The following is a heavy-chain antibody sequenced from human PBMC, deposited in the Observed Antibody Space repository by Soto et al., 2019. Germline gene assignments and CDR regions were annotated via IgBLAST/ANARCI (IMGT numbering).Heavy chain of an antibody. Sequence: ETLSLTCAVSGASISGSYYYWAWLRQSPGKGPEWIGSVFYTGFTSYNPSLESRVSVSVDTSKSQFSLKLSAVTAADTAVYYCATSQKGYNWNYFDHWGQGALVTVSS. J-gene: IGHJ4*02. D-gene: IGHD1-20*01. CDR3: ATSQKGYNWNYFDH. CDR1: GASISGSYYY. CDR2: VFYTGFT. V-gene: IGHV4-39*01.